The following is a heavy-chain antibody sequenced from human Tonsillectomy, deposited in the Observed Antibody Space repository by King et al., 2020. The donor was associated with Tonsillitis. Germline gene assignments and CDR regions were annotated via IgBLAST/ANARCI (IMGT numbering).Heavy chain of an antibody. J-gene: IGHJ4*02. Sequence: QLVQSGGGLVTPGGSLRLSCAASGFTFSDYYMSWVRQAPGNGLEWVANIKEDGSEKYYVDALKGRFTISRDNAKNSLYLEMNSLSADDTAVYYCARHGVGSGWYVDYFDHWGQGALVTVSS. D-gene: IGHD6-19*01. CDR1: GFTFSDYY. CDR2: IKEDGSEK. CDR3: ARHGVGSGWYVDYFDH. V-gene: IGHV3-7*03.